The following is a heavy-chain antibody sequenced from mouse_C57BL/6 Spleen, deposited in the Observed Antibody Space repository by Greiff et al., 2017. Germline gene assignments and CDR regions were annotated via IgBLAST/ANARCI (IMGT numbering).Heavy chain of an antibody. CDR1: GYTFTSYG. CDR3: AREGIPYAMDY. Sequence: VKLQESGAELARPGASVKLSCKASGYTFTSYGISWVKQRTGQGLEWIGEIYPRSGNTYYNEKFKGKATLTADKSSSTAYMELRSLTSEDSAVYFCAREGIPYAMDYWGQGTSVTVSS. J-gene: IGHJ4*01. V-gene: IGHV1-81*01. CDR2: IYPRSGNT.